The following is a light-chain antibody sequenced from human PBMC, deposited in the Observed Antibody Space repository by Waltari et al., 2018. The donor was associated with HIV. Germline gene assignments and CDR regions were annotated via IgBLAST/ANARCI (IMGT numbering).Light chain of an antibody. J-gene: IGKJ3*01. CDR2: AVS. CDR1: RGIGNS. Sequence: DIQMTQSPSSLSAFVGDRVTITCRASRGIGNSLAWFQQKPGKVPKFLISAVSTLQSGVPSRFSGSGSGTDFTLTISSLQPDDVATYYCQNYNTAPFTFGPGTKVDVK. V-gene: IGKV1-27*01. CDR3: QNYNTAPFT.